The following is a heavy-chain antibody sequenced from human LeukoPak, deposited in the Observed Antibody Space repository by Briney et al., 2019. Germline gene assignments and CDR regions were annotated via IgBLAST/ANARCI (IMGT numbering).Heavy chain of an antibody. D-gene: IGHD5-18*01. V-gene: IGHV3-23*01. J-gene: IGHJ4*02. Sequence: PGGSLRLSCAASGFTFSSYAMSWVRQAPGKGLEWVSTISGSGGSTFYADSVKGRFTISRDNSKNTLYLQMNSLRAEDTAAYYRATRWIQLDRSQFDHWGQGTLVTVSS. CDR2: ISGSGGST. CDR1: GFTFSSYA. CDR3: ATRWIQLDRSQFDH.